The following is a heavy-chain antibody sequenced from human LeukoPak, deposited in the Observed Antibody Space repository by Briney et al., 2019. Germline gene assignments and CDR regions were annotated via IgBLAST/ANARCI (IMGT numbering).Heavy chain of an antibody. CDR1: GFTFSTYS. CDR2: ISGSSIYI. V-gene: IGHV3-21*01. J-gene: IGHJ4*02. CDR3: ARDPPYYDSSGYYYDY. D-gene: IGHD3-22*01. Sequence: GSLRLSCAASGFTFSTYSMNWVRQAPGKGLEWVSSISGSSIYIYYADSVKGRFTISRDNAKNSLYLQMSSLRAEDTAVYYCARDPPYYDSSGYYYDYWGQGTLVTVSS.